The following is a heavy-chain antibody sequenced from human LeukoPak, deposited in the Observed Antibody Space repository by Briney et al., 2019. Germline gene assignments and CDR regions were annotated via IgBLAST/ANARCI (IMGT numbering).Heavy chain of an antibody. V-gene: IGHV3-23*01. J-gene: IGHJ4*02. CDR3: AKDYDIYTDAIFDF. CDR1: GFTFSSYG. D-gene: IGHD3-9*01. CDR2: ISGSGGST. Sequence: GGSLRLSCAASGFTFSSYGMHWVRQAPGKGLEWVSAISGSGGSTYYADSVKGRFTISRDNSKNTLYLQMNSLRAEDTAVYYCAKDYDIYTDAIFDFWGQGTLVTVSS.